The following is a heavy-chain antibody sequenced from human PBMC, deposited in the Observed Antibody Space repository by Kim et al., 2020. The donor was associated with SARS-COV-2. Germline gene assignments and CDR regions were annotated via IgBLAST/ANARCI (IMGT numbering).Heavy chain of an antibody. CDR2: IKQHGSEK. V-gene: IGHV3-7*01. Sequence: GGSLRLSCAASGFPFSSYWMSWVRQAPGKGLEWVATIKQHGSEKKYVDSVKGRFTISRDNVKNSLYLQMNSLRREDTAVYYCARDQADPWGQGTLVTVSS. CDR1: GFPFSSYW. J-gene: IGHJ5*02. CDR3: ARDQADP.